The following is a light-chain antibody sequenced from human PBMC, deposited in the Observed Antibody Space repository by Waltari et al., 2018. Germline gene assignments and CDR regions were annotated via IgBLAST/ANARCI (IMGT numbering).Light chain of an antibody. CDR1: QSLRHSTGNTY. J-gene: IGKJ1*01. Sequence: IVMTQSPLPLPVTPGEPAPISCRSGQSLRHSTGNTYLEWYLQKPGQSPRLLISLAFNRASGVPDRCSGGGSGTDFTLLISSVQAEDVGVFYCMQSLQTPRSFGQGTKLEIK. CDR2: LAF. CDR3: MQSLQTPRS. V-gene: IGKV2-28*01.